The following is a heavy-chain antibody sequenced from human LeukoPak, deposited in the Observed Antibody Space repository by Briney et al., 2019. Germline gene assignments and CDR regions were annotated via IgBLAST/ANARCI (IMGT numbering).Heavy chain of an antibody. CDR3: ARDLGVLWFGELVN. CDR2: IIPIFGTA. Sequence: SVKVSCKASGGTFSSYAISWVRQAPGQGLEWMGGIIPIFGTANYAQKFQGRVTITADKSTSTAYMELSSLRSEDTAVYYCARDLGVLWFGELVNWGQGTLVTVSS. V-gene: IGHV1-69*06. J-gene: IGHJ4*02. D-gene: IGHD3-10*01. CDR1: GGTFSSYA.